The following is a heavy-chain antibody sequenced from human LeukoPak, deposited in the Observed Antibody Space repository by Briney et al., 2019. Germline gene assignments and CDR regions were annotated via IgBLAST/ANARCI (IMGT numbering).Heavy chain of an antibody. Sequence: GGSLRLSCAASGFTFSSYWMHWVRQAPGKGLVWVSRINSDGSSTSYADSVKGRFTISRDNAKNTLYLQMNSLRAEDTAVYYCARAWGVGYCSGGSCYGGFDYWSQGTLVTV. J-gene: IGHJ4*02. V-gene: IGHV3-74*01. CDR3: ARAWGVGYCSGGSCYGGFDY. D-gene: IGHD2-15*01. CDR1: GFTFSSYW. CDR2: INSDGSST.